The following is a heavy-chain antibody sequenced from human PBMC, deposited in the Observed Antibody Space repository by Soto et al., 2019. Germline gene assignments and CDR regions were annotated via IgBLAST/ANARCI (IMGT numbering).Heavy chain of an antibody. CDR2: ISYDGTDE. Sequence: GGSLRLSCAASGFSFSSYGMHWVRQAPGKGLEWVAMISYDGTDEYYADSVKGRFTISRDNSKNAVYLQMNSLRAEDTAVSYCAKQGSDWNDHFDYWGQQT. CDR1: GFSFSSYG. D-gene: IGHD1-1*01. CDR3: AKQGSDWNDHFDY. V-gene: IGHV3-30*18. J-gene: IGHJ4*02.